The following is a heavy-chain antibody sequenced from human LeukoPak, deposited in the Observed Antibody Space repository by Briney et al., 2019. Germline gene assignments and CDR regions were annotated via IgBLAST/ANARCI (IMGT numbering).Heavy chain of an antibody. V-gene: IGHV3-48*01. CDR3: AKEGGTSRFDY. J-gene: IGHJ4*02. CDR2: ISSSSSTI. CDR1: GFTFSSYS. D-gene: IGHD3/OR15-3a*01. Sequence: GGSLRLSCAASGFTFSSYSMNWVRQAPGKGLEWVSYISSSSSTIYYADSVKGRFTISRDNAKNSLYLQMNSLRAEDTAVYYCAKEGGTSRFDYWGQGTLVTVSS.